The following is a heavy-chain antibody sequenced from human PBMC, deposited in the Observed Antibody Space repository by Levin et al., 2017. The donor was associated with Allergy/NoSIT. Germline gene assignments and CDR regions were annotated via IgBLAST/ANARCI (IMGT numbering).Heavy chain of an antibody. Sequence: KVSCKGSGYSFTSYWISWVRQMPGKGLEWMGRIDPSDSYTNYSPSFQGHVTISADKSISTAYLQWSSLKASDTAMYYCARLEGSGWFPVAAAFDIWGQGTMVTVSS. CDR2: IDPSDSYT. D-gene: IGHD6-19*01. CDR1: GYSFTSYW. CDR3: ARLEGSGWFPVAAAFDI. J-gene: IGHJ3*02. V-gene: IGHV5-10-1*01.